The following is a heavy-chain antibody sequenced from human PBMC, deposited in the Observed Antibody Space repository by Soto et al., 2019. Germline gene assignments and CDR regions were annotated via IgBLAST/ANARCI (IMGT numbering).Heavy chain of an antibody. J-gene: IGHJ4*02. CDR2: ISFDSTKT. Sequence: QVQLVESGGGVVPPGRSLRLSCAASGFTLRTYGMHWVRQAPGQGLEWVSLISFDSTKTYYADSVRGRFTISRDTSKNTLYLQMNSLTPEDTAVYYCANDFYTVGVSPDPRPHYFDSWGQGTLVTVSS. V-gene: IGHV3-30*18. CDR1: GFTLRTYG. CDR3: ANDFYTVGVSPDPRPHYFDS. D-gene: IGHD4-17*01.